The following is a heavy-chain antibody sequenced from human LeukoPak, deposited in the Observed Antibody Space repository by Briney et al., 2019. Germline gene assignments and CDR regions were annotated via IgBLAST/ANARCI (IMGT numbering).Heavy chain of an antibody. CDR2: INTNTGDP. D-gene: IGHD6-13*01. CDR3: ARAGGGNNWYNAYYYALDV. V-gene: IGHV7-4-1*02. CDR1: GYTFTTSA. J-gene: IGHJ6*02. Sequence: ASVKVSCKASGYTFTTSAMNWVRQAPGQGLEWMGWINTNTGDPTYAQGFTGRFVFSLDTSVSTAYLQISSLTAEDTAVYYCARAGGGNNWYNAYYYALDVWGQGTTVTVSS.